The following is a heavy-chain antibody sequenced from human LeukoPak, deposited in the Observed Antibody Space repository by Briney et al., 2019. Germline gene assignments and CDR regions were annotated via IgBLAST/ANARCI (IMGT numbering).Heavy chain of an antibody. D-gene: IGHD4-23*01. CDR2: ITSGGYTT. CDR3: ATDRKVGTWDPRFNY. J-gene: IGHJ4*02. V-gene: IGHV3-48*03. Sequence: GGSLRLSCTDSGFSFSSHDMNWVRQAPGKGLEWVSYITSGGYTTRYAASVKGRFTISRDNAKNSLYLQMNSLRAEDTAIYYCATDRKVGTWDPRFNYWGQGTLVTVSS. CDR1: GFSFSSHD.